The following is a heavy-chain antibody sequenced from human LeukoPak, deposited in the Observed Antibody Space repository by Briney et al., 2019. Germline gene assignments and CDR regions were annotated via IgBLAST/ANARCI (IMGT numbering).Heavy chain of an antibody. Sequence: PGRSLRLSCAASGFTFDDYAMHWVRQAPGKGLEWVSGISWNSGSIDYADSVKGRFTISRDNAKNSLYLQMNSLRAEDTAVYYCAKAKLSIVVVPAAHFDYWGQGTLVTVSS. CDR2: ISWNSGSI. D-gene: IGHD2-2*01. CDR3: AKAKLSIVVVPAAHFDY. V-gene: IGHV3-9*01. CDR1: GFTFDDYA. J-gene: IGHJ4*02.